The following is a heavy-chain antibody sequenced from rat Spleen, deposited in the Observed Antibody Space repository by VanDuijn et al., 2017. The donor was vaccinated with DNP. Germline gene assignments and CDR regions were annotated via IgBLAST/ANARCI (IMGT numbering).Heavy chain of an antibody. CDR2: ISYDGSST. CDR1: GFIFSNYG. CDR3: ARGSNNLFDY. V-gene: IGHV5-29*01. J-gene: IGHJ2*01. D-gene: IGHD1-10*01. Sequence: EVQLVESGGGLVQPGRSLKLSCAASGFIFSNYGMAWVRQAPTKGLEWVATISYDGSSTYYRDSVKGRFTISRDNAKSTLYLQMDSLRSEDTATYYCARGSNNLFDYWGQGVMVTVSS.